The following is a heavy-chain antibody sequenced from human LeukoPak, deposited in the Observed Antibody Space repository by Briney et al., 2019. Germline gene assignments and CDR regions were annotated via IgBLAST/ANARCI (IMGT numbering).Heavy chain of an antibody. CDR1: GFAFSSYG. V-gene: IGHV3-30*18. J-gene: IGHJ4*02. CDR2: ISYDGSNK. CDR3: AKGVVPAARFCYFDY. D-gene: IGHD2-2*01. Sequence: PGGSLRLSCAASGFAFSSYGMHWVRQAPGKGLEWVAVISYDGSNKYYADSVKGRFTISRDNSKNTLYLQMNSLRAEDTAVYYCAKGVVPAARFCYFDYWGQGTLATVSS.